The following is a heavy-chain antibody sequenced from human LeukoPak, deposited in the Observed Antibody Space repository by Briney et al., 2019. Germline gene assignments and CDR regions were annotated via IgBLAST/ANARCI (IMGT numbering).Heavy chain of an antibody. CDR1: GFTFSTYW. J-gene: IGHJ4*02. D-gene: IGHD1-26*01. Sequence: GGSLRLSCAASGFTFSTYWMHWVRQAPGKGLVCVSRITSDGSSTSYADSVRGRFTISRDNAKNTVYLQMNSLRAEDTAVYYCARDLTGAVFDFWGQGTLVTVSS. CDR3: ARDLTGAVFDF. V-gene: IGHV3-74*01. CDR2: ITSDGSST.